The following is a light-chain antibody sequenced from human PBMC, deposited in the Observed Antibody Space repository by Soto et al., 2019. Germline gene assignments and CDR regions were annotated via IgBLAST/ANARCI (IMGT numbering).Light chain of an antibody. J-gene: IGKJ5*01. CDR1: QNIGSF. V-gene: IGKV1-39*01. CDR3: QQGSTTPIT. Sequence: DIQMTQSPSTLSASLGDRVTITYRASQNIGSFLNWYQQKPGEAPRLLVYSAFRIQSGVPSRFNASGSGTDFTLSISSLQPEDFSTYYCQQGSTTPITFGLGTRLEIK. CDR2: SAF.